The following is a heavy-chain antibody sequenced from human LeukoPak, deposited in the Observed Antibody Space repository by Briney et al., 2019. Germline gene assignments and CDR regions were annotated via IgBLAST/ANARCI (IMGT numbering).Heavy chain of an antibody. CDR1: GGSISSYY. D-gene: IGHD3-10*01. V-gene: IGHV4-59*12. CDR2: IYHSGNT. J-gene: IGHJ6*03. CDR3: ARALRGYYMDV. Sequence: SETLSLTCTVSGGSISSYYWSWIRQPPGKGLEWIGYIYHSGNTNYNPSLKSRVTISVDTSKNQFSLKLTSVTAADTAVYHCARALRGYYMDVWGKGATVTVSS.